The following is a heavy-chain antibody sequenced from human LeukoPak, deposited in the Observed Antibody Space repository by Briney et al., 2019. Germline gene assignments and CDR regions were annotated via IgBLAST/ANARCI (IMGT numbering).Heavy chain of an antibody. CDR1: GYTLTELS. J-gene: IGHJ5*02. CDR2: FDPEDGET. CDR3: ATVGVGSVVVPAAIFFPNWFDP. V-gene: IGHV1-24*01. Sequence: ASVKVSCKVSGYTLTELSMHWVRQAPGKGLERMGGFDPEDGETIYAQKFQGRVTMTEDTSTDTAYMELSSLRTEDTAVYYCATVGVGSVVVPAAIFFPNWFDPWGQGTLVTVSS. D-gene: IGHD2-2*01.